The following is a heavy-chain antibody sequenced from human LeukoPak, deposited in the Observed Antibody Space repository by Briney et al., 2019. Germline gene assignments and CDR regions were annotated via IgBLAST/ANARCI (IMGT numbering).Heavy chain of an antibody. V-gene: IGHV1-2*02. D-gene: IGHD3-16*01. CDR3: APTAEAYTSWWKV. J-gene: IGHJ4*02. CDR1: GYTFTDDY. Sequence: ASVKVSCKASGYTFTDDYIHWVRHAPGQGLEFMGWINPDSGFTNYAQKFKGRVTMTRDTSISTAYLEVRSLTSDDTAVYYCAPTAEAYTSWWKVWGQGTLVTVSS. CDR2: INPDSGFT.